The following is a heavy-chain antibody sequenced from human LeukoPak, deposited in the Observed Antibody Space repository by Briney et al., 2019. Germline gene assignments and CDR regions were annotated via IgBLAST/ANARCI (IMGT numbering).Heavy chain of an antibody. D-gene: IGHD3-16*01. Sequence: TGGSLRLSCAASGFTFSNYAMHWVRQAPGKGLEWVALISYDGSNKYYADSVKGRFTISRDNSKNTLYLQMNSLRAEDTAVYYCARDNSAWGRYYFDYWGQGTLVTVSS. V-gene: IGHV3-30-3*01. CDR2: ISYDGSNK. CDR3: ARDNSAWGRYYFDY. CDR1: GFTFSNYA. J-gene: IGHJ4*02.